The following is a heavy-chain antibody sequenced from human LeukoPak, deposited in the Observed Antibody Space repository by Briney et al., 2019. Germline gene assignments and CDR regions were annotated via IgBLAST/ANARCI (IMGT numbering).Heavy chain of an antibody. Sequence: GRSLRLSCAASGFTFSSYGMHWVRQAPGKGLEWVAVIWYDGSNKYYADSVKGRFTISRDNSKNTLYLQMNSLRAEDTAVYYCARDSYGDYELGSDYWGQGTLVTVSS. D-gene: IGHD4-17*01. V-gene: IGHV3-33*08. CDR1: GFTFSSYG. CDR2: IWYDGSNK. J-gene: IGHJ4*02. CDR3: ARDSYGDYELGSDY.